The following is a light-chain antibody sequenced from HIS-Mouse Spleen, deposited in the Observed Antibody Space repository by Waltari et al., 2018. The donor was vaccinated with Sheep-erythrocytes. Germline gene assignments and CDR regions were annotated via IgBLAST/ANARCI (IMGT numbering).Light chain of an antibody. V-gene: IGLV2-11*01. Sequence: QSALTQPRSVSGSPGQSVPISCTATRSDAGGYHYVSLYQQNPGKAPKLMIYDVSKRPSEVPDGFSGSKSCDTASLTISELQAEDEADYYCCSDAGSYNHVFATGTKVTVL. CDR3: CSDAGSYNHV. CDR1: RSDAGGYHY. CDR2: DVS. J-gene: IGLJ1*01.